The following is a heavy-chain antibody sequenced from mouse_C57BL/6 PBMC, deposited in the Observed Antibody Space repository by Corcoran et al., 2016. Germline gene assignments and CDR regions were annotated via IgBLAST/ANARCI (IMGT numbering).Heavy chain of an antibody. Sequence: QIQLVQSGPELKKPGETVKISCKASGYTFTTYGMSWVKQAPGKGLKWMGWINTYSGVPTYADDFKGRFAFSLETSASTAYLQINNLKNEDTATYLCARGGDYADWGQGTTLTVSS. CDR2: INTYSGVP. J-gene: IGHJ2*01. D-gene: IGHD2-4*01. V-gene: IGHV9-3*01. CDR1: GYTFTTYG. CDR3: ARGGDYAD.